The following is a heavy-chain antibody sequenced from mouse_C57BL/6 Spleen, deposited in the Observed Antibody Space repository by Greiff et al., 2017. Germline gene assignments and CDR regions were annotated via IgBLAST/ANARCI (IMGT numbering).Heavy chain of an antibody. V-gene: IGHV2-5*01. J-gene: IGHJ1*03. CDR1: GFSLTSYG. CDR2: IWRGGST. CDR3: AKSLDYYGSSHWYFDV. Sequence: VKLVESGPGLVQPSQSLSITCTVSGFSLTSYGVHWVRQSPGKGLEWLGVIWRGGSTDYNAAFMSRLSITKDNSKSQVFFKMNSLQADDTAIYYCAKSLDYYGSSHWYFDVWGTGTTVTVSS. D-gene: IGHD1-1*01.